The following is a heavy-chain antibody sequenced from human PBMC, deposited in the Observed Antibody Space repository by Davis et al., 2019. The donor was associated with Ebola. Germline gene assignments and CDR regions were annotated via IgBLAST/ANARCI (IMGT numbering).Heavy chain of an antibody. Sequence: GESLKISCAASGFTFSSYAMSWVRQAPGKGLEWVSAISGSGGSTYYADSVKGRFTISRHNSKNTLYLQMNSLGVEDTAVYYCASGAALTMVRGGYDYWGQGTLVTVSS. V-gene: IGHV3-23*01. CDR3: ASGAALTMVRGGYDY. CDR1: GFTFSSYA. D-gene: IGHD3-10*01. CDR2: ISGSGGST. J-gene: IGHJ4*02.